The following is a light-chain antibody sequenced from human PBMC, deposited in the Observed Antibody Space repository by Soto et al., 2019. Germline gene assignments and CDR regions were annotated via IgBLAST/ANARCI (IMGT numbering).Light chain of an antibody. J-gene: IGKJ1*01. CDR1: QSVNSD. Sequence: EIVMTQSPATLSVSPGERATLSCRASQSVNSDLAWYQQKPGQAPRLLIYGASTRATGIPARFSGSGSGTEFTLTNSSLQSEDFAVYYCQQYKLWWTFGQGTRVEIK. CDR3: QQYKLWWT. V-gene: IGKV3-15*01. CDR2: GAS.